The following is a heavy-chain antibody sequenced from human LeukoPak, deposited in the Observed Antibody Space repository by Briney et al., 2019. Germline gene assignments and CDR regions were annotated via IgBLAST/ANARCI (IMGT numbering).Heavy chain of an antibody. V-gene: IGHV3-30*04. CDR2: ISRYGTA. Sequence: GGSLRLSCATSGFTFSYYVFHWVRQAPGKGLDWVAAISRYGTAYYADSVKGRFTVSRDTSEDTVFLQMVSLGLEDTAVYYCARGNYYDSRGFSVTEHWGQGTLVTVSS. D-gene: IGHD3-22*01. J-gene: IGHJ4*02. CDR3: ARGNYYDSRGFSVTEH. CDR1: GFTFSYYV.